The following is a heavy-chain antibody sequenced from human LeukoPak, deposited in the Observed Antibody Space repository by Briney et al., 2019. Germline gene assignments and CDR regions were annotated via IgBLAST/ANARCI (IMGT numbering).Heavy chain of an antibody. CDR3: ARDLAGTTYYYYGMDV. Sequence: GGSLRLSCAASGFTLSSYEMNWVRQAPGKGLEWVSYISSSGSTIYYADSVKGRFTISRDNAKNSLYLQMNSLRAEDTAVYYCARDLAGTTYYYYGMDVWGQGTTVTVSS. CDR2: ISSSGSTI. J-gene: IGHJ6*02. D-gene: IGHD1-7*01. V-gene: IGHV3-48*03. CDR1: GFTLSSYE.